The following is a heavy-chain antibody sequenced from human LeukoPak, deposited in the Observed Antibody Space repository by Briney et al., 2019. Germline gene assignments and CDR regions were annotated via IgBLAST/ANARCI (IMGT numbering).Heavy chain of an antibody. CDR3: ARGRIQLGNYYYYYMDV. Sequence: SETLSLTCAVYGESFSGYYWSWIRQSPGKGLEWIGEINHSGSTNYNPSLKSRVTISVDTSKNQFSLKLSSVTAADTAVYYCARGRIQLGNYYYYYMDVWGKGTTVAVSS. CDR2: INHSGST. J-gene: IGHJ6*03. D-gene: IGHD5-18*01. CDR1: GESFSGYY. V-gene: IGHV4-34*01.